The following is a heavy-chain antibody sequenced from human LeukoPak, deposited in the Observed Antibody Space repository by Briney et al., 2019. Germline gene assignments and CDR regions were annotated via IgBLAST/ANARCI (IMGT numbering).Heavy chain of an antibody. CDR1: GFTFSSYA. Sequence: GGSLRLSCAASGFTFSSYAMTWVRQAPGKGLEWVSAISVSGDNTYYADSVKGRFTISRDTSKNTLYLQMNSLRAEDTAVYYCAKLGTVAYFDFWGQGTLVTVSS. J-gene: IGHJ4*02. CDR2: ISVSGDNT. V-gene: IGHV3-23*01. CDR3: AKLGTVAYFDF. D-gene: IGHD2-21*02.